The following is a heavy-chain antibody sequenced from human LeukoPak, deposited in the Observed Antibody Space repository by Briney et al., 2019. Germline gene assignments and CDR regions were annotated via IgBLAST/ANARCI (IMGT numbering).Heavy chain of an antibody. J-gene: IGHJ4*02. CDR1: GYTFTSYY. V-gene: IGHV1-46*01. CDR2: INPSGGST. Sequence: ASVKVSCKASGYTFTSYYMHWVRQAPGQGLEWMGIINPSGGSTSCAQKFQGRVTMTRDTSTSTVYMELSSLRSEDTAVYYCARDRGTIFGPQYYFDYWGQGTLVTVSS. CDR3: ARDRGTIFGPQYYFDY. D-gene: IGHD3-3*01.